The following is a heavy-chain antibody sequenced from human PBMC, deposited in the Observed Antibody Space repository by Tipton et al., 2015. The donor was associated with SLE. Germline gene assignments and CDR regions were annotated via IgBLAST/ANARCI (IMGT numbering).Heavy chain of an antibody. J-gene: IGHJ1*01. CDR2: IHYSGGT. V-gene: IGHV4-38-2*02. CDR3: ASLDFWSGYWGFQH. CDR1: GYSISSGCY. D-gene: IGHD3-3*01. Sequence: LRLSCTVSGYSISSGCYWGWIRQPPGKGLEWIGSIHYSGGTYYNPSLKSRGTISVDTSKNQFSLKLTSVTAADTAVYYCASLDFWSGYWGFQHWGQGTLVTVSS.